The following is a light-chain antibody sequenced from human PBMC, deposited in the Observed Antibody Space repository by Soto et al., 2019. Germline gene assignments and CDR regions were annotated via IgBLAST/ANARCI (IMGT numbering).Light chain of an antibody. CDR1: QSVRTT. V-gene: IGKV3-15*01. Sequence: EIVMRQSPATLSVSPGQRATLSCRASQSVRTTVAWYHQRPGQAPRLLIYGASTRATGVPDRFSGGGSGTDFTLTVTSPQSEDFGIYYCQQYTDWPTTFGRGTKVEIK. CDR3: QQYTDWPTT. CDR2: GAS. J-gene: IGKJ1*01.